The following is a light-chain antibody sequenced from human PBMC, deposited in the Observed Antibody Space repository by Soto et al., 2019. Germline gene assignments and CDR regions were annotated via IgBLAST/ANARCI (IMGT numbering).Light chain of an antibody. CDR3: QHYDTFSWT. CDR1: QGISSS. CDR2: DAS. Sequence: AIQLTQSPSSLSASVGDRVTITCRASQGISSSLAWYQQKPGKAPKLLIYDASSLESGVPSTFSGSGSGTEFALTISSVQPDDFATYFCQHYDTFSWTFGQGTKVDIK. J-gene: IGKJ1*01. V-gene: IGKV1-13*02.